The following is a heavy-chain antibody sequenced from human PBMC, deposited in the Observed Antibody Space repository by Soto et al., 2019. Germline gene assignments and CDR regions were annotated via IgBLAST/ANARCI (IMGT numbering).Heavy chain of an antibody. CDR3: ARSPGYSYGDY. Sequence: ASVTVSWQAAGYGFTSYAMHWVRQAPGQRLEWMGWINAGNGNTKYSQKFQGRVTITRDTSASTAYMELSSLRSEDTAVYYCARSPGYSYGDYWGQGTLVTVSS. CDR2: INAGNGNT. J-gene: IGHJ4*02. CDR1: GYGFTSYA. D-gene: IGHD5-18*01. V-gene: IGHV1-3*01.